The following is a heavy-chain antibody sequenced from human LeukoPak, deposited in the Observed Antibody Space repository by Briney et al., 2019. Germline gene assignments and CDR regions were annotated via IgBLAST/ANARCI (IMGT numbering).Heavy chain of an antibody. V-gene: IGHV3-48*01. D-gene: IGHD3-3*01. CDR3: ATDGGPFDH. Sequence: PGGSLRLSCAASGFTFSTYSMSWVRQAPGKGLEWVSYISSSSSTVYYADSVKGRFTISRDNAKNSQYLQMNSLRVEDTAVYYCATDGGPFDHWGQGTLVTVSS. CDR2: ISSSSSTV. J-gene: IGHJ4*02. CDR1: GFTFSTYS.